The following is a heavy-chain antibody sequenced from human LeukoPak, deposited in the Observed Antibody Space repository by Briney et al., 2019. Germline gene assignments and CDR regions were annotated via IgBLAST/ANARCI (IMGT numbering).Heavy chain of an antibody. Sequence: GGSLRLSCAASGFNFSSYGMHWVRQAPGKGLEWMAVISYDGTNKYYADSVKGRFTISRDNSKDTLFLQMNSLRVEDTAVFYCAVGDGPGLWGEGTLVTVSS. V-gene: IGHV3-30*03. CDR2: ISYDGTNK. D-gene: IGHD3-10*01. CDR1: GFNFSSYG. CDR3: AVGDGPGL. J-gene: IGHJ4*02.